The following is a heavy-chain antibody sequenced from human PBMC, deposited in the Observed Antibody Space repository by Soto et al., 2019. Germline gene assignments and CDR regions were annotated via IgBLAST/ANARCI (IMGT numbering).Heavy chain of an antibody. D-gene: IGHD2-15*01. Sequence: ASVKVSCKASGYTFTSYAMHWVRQAPGQRLEWMGWINAGKGETKYSQHFQGRVTITRDTSARTAYLELSSLRSEDTAVYYCARGPGGPDGPGDYWGQGTLVTVSS. J-gene: IGHJ4*02. CDR2: INAGKGET. CDR1: GYTFTSYA. V-gene: IGHV1-3*01. CDR3: ARGPGGPDGPGDY.